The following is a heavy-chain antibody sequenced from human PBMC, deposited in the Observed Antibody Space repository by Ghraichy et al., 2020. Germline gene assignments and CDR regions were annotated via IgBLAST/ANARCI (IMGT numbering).Heavy chain of an antibody. V-gene: IGHV4-59*01. CDR2: IYYSGST. Sequence: IYYSGSTNYNPSLKSRVTISVDTSKNQFSLKLSSVTAADTAVYYCARVPGRGSSSVYYYYM. CDR3: ARVPGRGSSSVYYYYM. D-gene: IGHD6-6*01. J-gene: IGHJ6*03.